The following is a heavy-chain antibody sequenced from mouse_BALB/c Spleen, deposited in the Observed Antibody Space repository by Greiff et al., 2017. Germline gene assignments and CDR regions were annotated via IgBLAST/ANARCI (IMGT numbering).Heavy chain of an antibody. J-gene: IGHJ2*01. V-gene: IGHV1-69*01. CDR1: GYTFTDYW. Sequence: VQLQQPGAELVMPGASVKMSCKASGYTFTDYWMHWVKQRPGQGLEWIGAIDTSDSYTSYNQKFKGKATLTVDESSSTAYMQLSSLTSEDSAVYYCARSDGYYAYFDYWGQGTTLAVSS. D-gene: IGHD2-3*01. CDR2: IDTSDSYT. CDR3: ARSDGYYAYFDY.